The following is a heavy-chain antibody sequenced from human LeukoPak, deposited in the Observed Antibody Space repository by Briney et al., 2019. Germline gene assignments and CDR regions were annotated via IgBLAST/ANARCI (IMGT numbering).Heavy chain of an antibody. CDR3: ARDDYTRGVSSSSFDY. D-gene: IGHD6-6*01. V-gene: IGHV1-2*02. CDR1: GYTFTNYG. CDR2: INPNSGGT. Sequence: ASVKVSCKASGYTFTNYGISWVRQAPGQGLEWMGWINPNSGGTNYAQKFQGRVTMTRDTSISTAYMELSRLRSDDTAVYYCARDDYTRGVSSSSFDYWGQGTLVTVSS. J-gene: IGHJ4*02.